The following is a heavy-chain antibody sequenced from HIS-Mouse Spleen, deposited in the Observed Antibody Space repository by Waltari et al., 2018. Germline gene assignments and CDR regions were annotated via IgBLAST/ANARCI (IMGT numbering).Heavy chain of an antibody. J-gene: IGHJ4*02. Sequence: QVQLQESGPGLVKPSETLSPTCTVSVGSRRSYYWSWIRQPPGKGLEWIGYIYYSGSTNYNPSLKSRVTISVDTSKNQFSLKLSSVTAADTAVYYCARGGLLAATYYFDYWGQGTLVTVSS. CDR1: VGSRRSYY. CDR2: IYYSGST. CDR3: ARGGLLAATYYFDY. V-gene: IGHV4-59*08. D-gene: IGHD2-15*01.